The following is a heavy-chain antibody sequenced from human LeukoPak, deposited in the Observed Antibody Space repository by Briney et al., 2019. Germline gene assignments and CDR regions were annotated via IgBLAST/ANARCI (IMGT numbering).Heavy chain of an antibody. CDR3: AITVDCRATTDCYSYFHH. CDR1: GFTFSSYW. V-gene: IGHV3-74*03. D-gene: IGHD2-21*02. Sequence: GGSLRLSCAASGFTFSSYWMHWVRHAPGKGLVWVSRISTDGTYTEYADSVKGRFTISRDNAKDTLYLQVNSLRAEDTAVYYCAITVDCRATTDCYSYFHHWGQGTLVTVSS. J-gene: IGHJ1*01. CDR2: ISTDGTYT.